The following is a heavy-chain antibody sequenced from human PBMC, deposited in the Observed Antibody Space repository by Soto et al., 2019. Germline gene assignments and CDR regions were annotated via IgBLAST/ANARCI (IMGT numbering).Heavy chain of an antibody. V-gene: IGHV3-48*03. Sequence: GGSLRLSCAASGFTFSNYEMNWVRQAPGKGLEWVSYISSSGSTIYYADAVKGRFTISRYNANNSRYLQMNSLRAEDTAVYYCAREGGEWNVVVKAAELHYYYSGLDVWGQGPTVTVSS. CDR2: ISSSGSTI. CDR1: GFTFSNYE. CDR3: AREGGEWNVVVKAAELHYYYSGLDV. D-gene: IGHD2-2*01. J-gene: IGHJ6*02.